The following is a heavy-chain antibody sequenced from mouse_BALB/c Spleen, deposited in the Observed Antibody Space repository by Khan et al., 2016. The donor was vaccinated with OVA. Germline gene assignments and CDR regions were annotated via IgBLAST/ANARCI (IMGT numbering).Heavy chain of an antibody. CDR1: GYTFTSYW. Sequence: QVQLQQPGAELVRPGASVKLSCKTSGYTFTSYWIHWVKQRSGQGLEWIARIYPGTDNTYYNETLKDKATLTADKSSNTAYMLLSSLKSEDSAVYFCAREEYWYYFDYWGQGTTLTVSS. CDR3: AREEYWYYFDY. J-gene: IGHJ2*01. D-gene: IGHD2-10*02. CDR2: IYPGTDNT. V-gene: IGHV1S132*01.